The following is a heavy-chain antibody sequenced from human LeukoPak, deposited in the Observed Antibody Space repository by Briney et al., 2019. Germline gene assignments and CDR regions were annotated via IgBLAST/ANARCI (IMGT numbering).Heavy chain of an antibody. V-gene: IGHV3-23*01. CDR2: ITTSGGST. CDR1: GFTFSNYN. J-gene: IGHJ3*02. CDR3: AKDHYVSGRYDAFDI. Sequence: GSLRLSCAASGFTFSNYNMSWVRQAPGEGLEWVSSITTSGGSTYYADSVKGRFTISRDNAKNTLYLQMNSLRAEDTAVYYCAKDHYVSGRYDAFDIWGQGTMVTVSS. D-gene: IGHD3-10*01.